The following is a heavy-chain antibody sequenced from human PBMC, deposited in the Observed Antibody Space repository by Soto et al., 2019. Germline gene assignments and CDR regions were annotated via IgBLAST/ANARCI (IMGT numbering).Heavy chain of an antibody. V-gene: IGHV1-69*08. CDR3: ARDRIAAAGHNWFDP. J-gene: IGHJ5*02. CDR1: GGTFSSYT. CDR2: IIPILGIA. Sequence: QVQLVQSGAEVKKPGSSVKVSCKASGGTFSSYTISWVRQAPGQGLEWMGRIIPILGIANYAQKFQGRVTITADKSTSTAYMERSSLRSEDTAVYYCARDRIAAAGHNWFDPWGQGTLVTVSS. D-gene: IGHD6-13*01.